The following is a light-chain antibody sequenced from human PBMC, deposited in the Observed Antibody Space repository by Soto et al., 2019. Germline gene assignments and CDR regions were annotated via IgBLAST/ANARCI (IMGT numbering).Light chain of an antibody. J-gene: IGKJ1*01. CDR3: PEYNSYSWT. CDR1: QSLNRW. Sequence: DNALNQSLSSLSASVRDRVTITCRASQSLNRWLAWYQQKPGKAPKLLIYDASSLQSGVPSRFSGSGSGTEFALTISILQPDDFATYYCPEYNSYSWTFGPGTNVDI. CDR2: DAS. V-gene: IGKV1-5*01.